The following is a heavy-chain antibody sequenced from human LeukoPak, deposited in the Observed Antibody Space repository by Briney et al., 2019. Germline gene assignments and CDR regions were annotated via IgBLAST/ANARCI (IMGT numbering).Heavy chain of an antibody. D-gene: IGHD3-10*01. J-gene: IGHJ5*02. CDR2: FDPEDGET. V-gene: IGHV1-24*01. Sequence: ASVKVSCKVSGYTLTELSMHWVRQAPGKGLEWMGGFDPEDGETIYAQKFQGRVTMTEDTSTDTAYMELSSLRSEDTAVYYCATDRMVRGVILNWFDPWGQGTLVTVSS. CDR3: ATDRMVRGVILNWFDP. CDR1: GYTLTELS.